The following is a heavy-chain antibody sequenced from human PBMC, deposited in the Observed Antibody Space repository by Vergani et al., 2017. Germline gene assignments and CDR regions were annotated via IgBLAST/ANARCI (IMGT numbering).Heavy chain of an antibody. CDR1: GFTFIMHA. CDR3: ARAYGRYDWFDY. Sequence: EVQLLESGGDLVQPGGSLRLSCAASGFTFIMHAMSWVRQAPGKGLEWVSTLSASDRRTHYADSVKGRFTISRDNAKNSLYLQMNSLRAEDTAVYYCARAYGRYDWFDYWGQRTLVTVSS. J-gene: IGHJ4*01. CDR2: LSASDRRT. D-gene: IGHD1-20*01. V-gene: IGHV3-23*01.